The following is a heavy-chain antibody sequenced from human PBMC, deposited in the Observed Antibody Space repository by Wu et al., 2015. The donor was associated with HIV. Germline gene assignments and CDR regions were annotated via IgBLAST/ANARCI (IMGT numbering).Heavy chain of an antibody. J-gene: IGHJ3*02. CDR3: ARGQYYYGSGSYSIPSDAFDI. V-gene: IGHV1-2*02. Sequence: QVQLVQSGAEVKKPGAQVRVSCKASGYTFTGYYMHWVRQAPGQGLEWMGWINPNSGGTNYAQKFQGRVTMTRDTSISTAYMELSRLRSDDTAVYYCARGQYYYGSGSYSIPSDAFDIWGQGTMVTVSS. CDR1: GYTFTGYY. CDR2: INPNSGGT. D-gene: IGHD3-10*01.